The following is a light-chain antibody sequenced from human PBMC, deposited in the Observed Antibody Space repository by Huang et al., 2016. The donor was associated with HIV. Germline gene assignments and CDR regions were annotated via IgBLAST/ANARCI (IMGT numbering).Light chain of an antibody. CDR2: KAS. J-gene: IGKJ1*01. CDR3: QQYHIYWT. CDR1: QTISTW. V-gene: IGKV1-5*03. Sequence: DIQMTQSPSTLSASVGDRVTITCRASQTISTWLAWYQQKPGKAPKLLLQKASTLESGVPSRFSGSGSGTEFTLSISNLQPEDFATYYCQQYHIYWTFGQGTKVDIK.